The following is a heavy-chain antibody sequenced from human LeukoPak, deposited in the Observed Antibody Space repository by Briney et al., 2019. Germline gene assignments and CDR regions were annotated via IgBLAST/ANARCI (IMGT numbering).Heavy chain of an antibody. CDR3: ARDSPYYDSSGYSDY. D-gene: IGHD3-22*01. CDR1: GFTFSSYS. J-gene: IGHJ4*02. V-gene: IGHV3-21*01. CDR2: ISSSSSYI. Sequence: GGSLRLSCAASGFTFSSYSMNWVRQAPGKGLEWASSISSSSSYIYYADSVKGRFTISRDNAKNSLHLQMNSLRAEDTAVYYCARDSPYYDSSGYSDYWGQGTLVTVSS.